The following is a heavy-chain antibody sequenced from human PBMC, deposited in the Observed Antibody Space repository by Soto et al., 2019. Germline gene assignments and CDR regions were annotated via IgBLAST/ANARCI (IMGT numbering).Heavy chain of an antibody. V-gene: IGHV4-39*02. Sequence: SETLSLTCTVSGVSVSTNTQYWGWIRQSPGKGLEWIGSIYYGGRTYYNPSLKSRVTISVDTSKNQFSLRLSSVTAADTAVYYCARDRRLAAAGKEYYYYGMDVWGQGTTVTVSS. J-gene: IGHJ6*02. D-gene: IGHD6-13*01. CDR3: ARDRRLAAAGKEYYYYGMDV. CDR1: GVSVSTNTQY. CDR2: IYYGGRT.